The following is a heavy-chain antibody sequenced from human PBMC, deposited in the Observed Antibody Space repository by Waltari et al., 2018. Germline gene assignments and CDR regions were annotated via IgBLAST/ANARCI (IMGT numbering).Heavy chain of an antibody. J-gene: IGHJ5*02. CDR2: INPKSGAT. Sequence: QVQLVQSGAEVKKPGASVKVSCKASGYTFTDSVIDWVRHAPGQGPACMGRINPKSGATTYPQKLQGRITITRDPSIGTAYMELGSVTSDDTALYYCARHIDSIRSAWGQGTLVTVSS. CDR1: GYTFTDSV. D-gene: IGHD2-21*01. V-gene: IGHV1-2*06. CDR3: ARHIDSIRSA.